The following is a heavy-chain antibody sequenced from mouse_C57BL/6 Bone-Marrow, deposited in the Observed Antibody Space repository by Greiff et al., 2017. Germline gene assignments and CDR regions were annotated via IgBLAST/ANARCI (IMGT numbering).Heavy chain of an antibody. D-gene: IGHD2-14*01. Sequence: QVQLKESGAELVRPGTSVKVSCKASGYAFTNYLIEWVKQRPGQGLEWIGVINPGSGGTNYNDKFKGKATLTADKSSSTAYMQLSRLTSEDSAVSLCARGDRRAWFAYWGLGTLVTVSA. J-gene: IGHJ3*01. CDR3: ARGDRRAWFAY. V-gene: IGHV1-54*01. CDR1: GYAFTNYL. CDR2: INPGSGGT.